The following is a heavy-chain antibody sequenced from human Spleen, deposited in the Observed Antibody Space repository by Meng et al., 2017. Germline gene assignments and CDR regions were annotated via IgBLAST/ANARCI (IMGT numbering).Heavy chain of an antibody. CDR1: GYTFTDYY. CDR2: INPSDDNT. J-gene: IGHJ4*02. V-gene: IGHV1-46*01. CDR3: ARSHGSGTHYDY. Sequence: ASVKVSCKASGYTFTDYYIHWVRQAPGQGLEWMGTINPSDDNTKYAQEFQGRVTMTRDTPTSTVYMELSSLRSEDTAVYYCARSHGSGTHYDYWGQGTLVTVSS. D-gene: IGHD3-10*01.